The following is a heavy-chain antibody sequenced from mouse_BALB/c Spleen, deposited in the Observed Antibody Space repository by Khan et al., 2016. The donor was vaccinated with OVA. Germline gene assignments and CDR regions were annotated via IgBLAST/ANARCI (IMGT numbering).Heavy chain of an antibody. J-gene: IGHJ4*01. D-gene: IGHD2-1*01. Sequence: EVELVESGGALVKPGGSLKLSCAAAGFTFSSFGMSWVRQTPDKRLEWVATISSGGSYPYYPDSVKGRFTISRDNAKNTLYLQMSSLRSEDTAMYYCERKYGHSPMDDWGQGTSVTVSS. CDR2: ISSGGSYP. CDR3: ERKYGHSPMDD. V-gene: IGHV5-6*01. CDR1: GFTFSSFG.